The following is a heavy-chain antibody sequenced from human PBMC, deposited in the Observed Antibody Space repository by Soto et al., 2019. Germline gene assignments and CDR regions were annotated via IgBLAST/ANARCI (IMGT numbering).Heavy chain of an antibody. D-gene: IGHD6-13*01. J-gene: IGHJ4*02. CDR2: IIPYYNTL. CDR1: EGTFNSYA. Sequence: QAQVVQSGAEVRKPGSSVKLSCKASEGTFNSYAIAWVRQAPGQGLEWMGGIIPYYNTLNYAQKFQDRVTMTADDSTNTVYMELSSLRSDDTAVYFCASVASRWYPYFFDSWAQGTLVTVSS. CDR3: ASVASRWYPYFFDS. V-gene: IGHV1-69*01.